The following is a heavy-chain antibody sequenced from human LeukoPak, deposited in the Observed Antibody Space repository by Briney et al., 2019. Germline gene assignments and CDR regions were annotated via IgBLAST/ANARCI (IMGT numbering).Heavy chain of an antibody. CDR1: GVSISSSSYY. J-gene: IGHJ5*02. D-gene: IGHD2-15*01. Sequence: SETLSLTCTVSGVSISSSSYYWGWIRQPPGTGLEWIGTIYYSGSTYYNPSLKSRVTISVDTSKNQFSLKLNSVTAADTAVYYCARVDGSCSGGSCPSGNWFDPWGQGTLVTVSS. V-gene: IGHV4-39*07. CDR2: IYYSGST. CDR3: ARVDGSCSGGSCPSGNWFDP.